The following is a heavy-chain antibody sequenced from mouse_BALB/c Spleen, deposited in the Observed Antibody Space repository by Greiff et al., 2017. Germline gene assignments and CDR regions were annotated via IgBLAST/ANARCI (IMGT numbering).Heavy chain of an antibody. V-gene: IGHV7-3*02. CDR2: IRNKANGYTT. CDR1: GFTFTDYY. CDR3: ARALSKAMDY. D-gene: IGHD6-2*01. J-gene: IGHJ4*01. Sequence: EVQVVESGGGLVQPGGSLRLSCATSGFTFTDYYMSWVRQPPGKALEWLGFIRNKANGYTTEYSASVKGRFTISRDNSQSILYLQMNTLRAEDSATYYCARALSKAMDYWGQGTSVTVSS.